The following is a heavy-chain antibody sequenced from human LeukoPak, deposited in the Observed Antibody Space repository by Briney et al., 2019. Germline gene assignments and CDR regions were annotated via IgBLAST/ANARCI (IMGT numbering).Heavy chain of an antibody. CDR3: AKRGYSGYDLDY. CDR2: ISGSGGST. V-gene: IGHV3-23*01. Sequence: GGSLRLSCAASGFTFSSYAMSWVRQAPGEGLEWVSAISGSGGSTYYADSVKGRFTISRDNSKNTLYLQMNSLRAEDTAVYCCAKRGYSGYDLDYWGQGTLVTVSS. CDR1: GFTFSSYA. D-gene: IGHD5-12*01. J-gene: IGHJ4*02.